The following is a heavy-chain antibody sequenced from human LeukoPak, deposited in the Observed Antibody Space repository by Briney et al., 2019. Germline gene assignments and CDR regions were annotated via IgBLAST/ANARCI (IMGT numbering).Heavy chain of an antibody. J-gene: IGHJ4*02. CDR1: GFTYYNAC. Sequence: PGGSLRLSCAASGFTYYNACMHWLPQAPGKGLVWVGHIKSIADSGITHYPAPAKGRFHISRDDLIHTMYLQMDSLRTEDTAVYFRTTQPWSSGWRGQPDFWGQGTLVTVPS. D-gene: IGHD6-19*01. V-gene: IGHV3-15*01. CDR2: IKSIADSGIT. CDR3: TTQPWSSGWRGQPDF.